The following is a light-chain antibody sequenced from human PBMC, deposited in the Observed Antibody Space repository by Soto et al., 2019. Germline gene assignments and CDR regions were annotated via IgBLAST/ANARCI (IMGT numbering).Light chain of an antibody. CDR1: SSDVGSYNR. CDR2: DVN. Sequence: QSALTQPPSVSGSPGQSVTISCTGTSSDVGSYNRVSWYQQPPGTAPKLMIYDVNNRPSGVPDRFSGSKSGNTASLTISGLQAEDEADYYCCLYTSTTWVFGGGTKLTVL. J-gene: IGLJ3*02. CDR3: CLYTSTTWV. V-gene: IGLV2-18*01.